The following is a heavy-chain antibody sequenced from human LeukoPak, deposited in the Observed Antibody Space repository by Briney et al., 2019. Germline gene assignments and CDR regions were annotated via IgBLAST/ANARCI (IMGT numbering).Heavy chain of an antibody. CDR3: ARLRGITMVRGPMGYFDY. Sequence: ASVKVSCKASGYTFTSYGISWVRQAPGQGLEWMGWISAYNGNTNYAQKLQGRVTMTTDTSTSTAYMELRSLRSDDTAVYYCARLRGITMVRGPMGYFDYWGQGTLVTVSS. D-gene: IGHD3-10*01. CDR1: GYTFTSYG. J-gene: IGHJ4*02. CDR2: ISAYNGNT. V-gene: IGHV1-18*01.